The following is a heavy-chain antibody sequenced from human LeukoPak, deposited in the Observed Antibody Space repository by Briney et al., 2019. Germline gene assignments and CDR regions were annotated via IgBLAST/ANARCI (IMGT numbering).Heavy chain of an antibody. CDR3: AREGRLWFGEADFDY. CDR1: GFTFRAYG. D-gene: IGHD3-10*01. J-gene: IGHJ4*02. CDR2: ISANGSIT. V-gene: IGHV3-21*01. Sequence: GGTLRLSCAASGFTFRAYGMSWVRQSPGQGLEWVSGISANGSITFYARSVRGRFTISRDNAKNSLYLQMNSLRAEDTAVYYCAREGRLWFGEADFDYWGQGTLVTVSS.